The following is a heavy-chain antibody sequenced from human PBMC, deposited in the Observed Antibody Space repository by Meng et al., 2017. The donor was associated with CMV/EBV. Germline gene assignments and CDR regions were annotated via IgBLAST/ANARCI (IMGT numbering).Heavy chain of an antibody. CDR2: INPNSGGT. CDR1: GYTFTGYY. J-gene: IGHJ3*02. Sequence: ASVKVSCKASGYTFTGYYMHWVRQAPGQGLEWMGWINPNSGGTNYAQKFQGRVTMTRDTSISTAYMELSRLRSDDTAVYYCAREDVVAGTGAFDIWGQGTMVTVSS. D-gene: IGHD6-19*01. V-gene: IGHV1-2*02. CDR3: AREDVVAGTGAFDI.